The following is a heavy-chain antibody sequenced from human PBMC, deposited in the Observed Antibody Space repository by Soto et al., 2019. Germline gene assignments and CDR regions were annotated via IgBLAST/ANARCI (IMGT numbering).Heavy chain of an antibody. J-gene: IGHJ4*02. CDR3: ARDDLRKNSPLDY. V-gene: IGHV1-2*02. Sequence: QVQLVQSGAEVTKPGASVKVSCKASGYTFTGYYMHWVRQAPGQGLEWMGWINPNSGGTNYAQKFQGRFTMTRDTSISTAYMELSRLRSDDTAVYYCARDDLRKNSPLDYWGQGTLVTVSS. CDR2: INPNSGGT. CDR1: GYTFTGYY.